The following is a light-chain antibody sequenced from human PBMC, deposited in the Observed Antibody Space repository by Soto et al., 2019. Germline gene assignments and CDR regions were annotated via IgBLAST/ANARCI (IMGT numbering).Light chain of an antibody. CDR3: LSKTSSISYV. J-gene: IGLJ1*01. V-gene: IGLV2-14*01. CDR1: TSDVGGYNY. Sequence: QSVLTQHASVSGTPGQSITISCTGTTSDVGGYNYVSWYQQHPGKVPKLLIHEVSNRPSGVSNRFSGSKSGNTASLTISGPQAEDEADYYCLSKTSSISYVFGTGTKVTVL. CDR2: EVS.